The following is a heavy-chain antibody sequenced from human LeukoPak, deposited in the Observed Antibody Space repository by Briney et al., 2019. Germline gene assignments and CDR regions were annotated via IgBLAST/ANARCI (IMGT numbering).Heavy chain of an antibody. D-gene: IGHD3-22*01. J-gene: IGHJ4*02. Sequence: ASVKVSCKASGYTFTGYYMHWVRQAPGQGLEWMGWINPNSGGTNYAQKFQGRVTMTRDTSINTAYMELSRLRSDDTAVYYCTSGGFDSSGYYYLDYWGQGTLVTVSS. V-gene: IGHV1-2*02. CDR1: GYTFTGYY. CDR3: TSGGFDSSGYYYLDY. CDR2: INPNSGGT.